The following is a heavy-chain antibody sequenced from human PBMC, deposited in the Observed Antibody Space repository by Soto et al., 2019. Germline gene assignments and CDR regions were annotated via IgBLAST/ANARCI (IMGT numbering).Heavy chain of an antibody. D-gene: IGHD2-15*01. J-gene: IGHJ3*02. CDR1: GNTLTDYS. V-gene: IGHV1-3*04. Sequence: KASGKASGNTLTDYSLHWVRQAPGLSLEWMGWINTGNGETKYSQKFQGRVTITRDASARTAYMELRSLRSEDTAVCYCARDQCYGGTCFDDSFDIWGQGTMVTVS. CDR3: ARDQCYGGTCFDDSFDI. CDR2: INTGNGET.